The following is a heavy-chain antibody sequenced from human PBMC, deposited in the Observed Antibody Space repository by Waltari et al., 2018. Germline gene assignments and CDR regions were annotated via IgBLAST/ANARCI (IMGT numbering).Heavy chain of an antibody. Sequence: QVQLQQWGAGLLKPSETLSLTCAVYGGSFSGYYWSWIRQTPGKGLEWIGEINHSGSTHYNPSLKSRVTISVDTSKNQFSLKLGSVTAADTAVYYCAKSIAARGWWNYWGQGTLVTVSS. CDR1: GGSFSGYY. J-gene: IGHJ4*02. CDR2: INHSGST. CDR3: AKSIAARGWWNY. V-gene: IGHV4-34*01. D-gene: IGHD6-6*01.